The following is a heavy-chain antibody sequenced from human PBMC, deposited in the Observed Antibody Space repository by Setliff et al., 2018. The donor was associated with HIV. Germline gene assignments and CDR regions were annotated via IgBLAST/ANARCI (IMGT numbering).Heavy chain of an antibody. V-gene: IGHV1-2*06. J-gene: IGHJ4*02. CDR3: ARDFTYDYDSSGPG. D-gene: IGHD3-22*01. CDR1: GYAFTDYS. CDR2: INPDSRGT. Sequence: GASVKVSCKTSGYAFTDYSIHWVRQAPGQGLEWVGRINPDSRGTNYAQTFQGRVTMTRDTSVSTAYMELSRLKSDDTAVFYCARDFTYDYDSSGPGWGQGTLVTVSS.